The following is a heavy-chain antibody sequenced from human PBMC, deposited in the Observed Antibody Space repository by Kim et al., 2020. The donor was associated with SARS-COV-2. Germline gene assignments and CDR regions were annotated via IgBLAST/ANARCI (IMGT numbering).Heavy chain of an antibody. V-gene: IGHV4-38-2*02. D-gene: IGHD2-15*01. CDR2: IYHSGST. CDR3: ARDGLVVVVAGSFDY. J-gene: IGHJ4*02. CDR1: GYSISSGYY. Sequence: SETLSLTCTVSGYSISSGYYWGWIRQPPGKGLECIGSIYHSGSTYYNPSLTSRVTISVDTSTNQSSMKLSSVTAADTGVYYCARDGLVVVVAGSFDYWGQGTLVTVSS.